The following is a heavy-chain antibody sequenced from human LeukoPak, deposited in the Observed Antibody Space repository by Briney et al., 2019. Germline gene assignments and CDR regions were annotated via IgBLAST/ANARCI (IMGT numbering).Heavy chain of an antibody. CDR3: AREDSSGWYWDY. J-gene: IGHJ4*02. V-gene: IGHV1-69*04. CDR1: GGTFSSYA. D-gene: IGHD6-19*01. CDR2: IIPILGIA. Sequence: GASVKVSCKASGGTFSSYAISWVRQAPGQALEWMGRIIPILGIANYAQKFQGRVTITADKSTSTAYMELSSLRSEDTAVYYCAREDSSGWYWDYWGQGTLVTVSS.